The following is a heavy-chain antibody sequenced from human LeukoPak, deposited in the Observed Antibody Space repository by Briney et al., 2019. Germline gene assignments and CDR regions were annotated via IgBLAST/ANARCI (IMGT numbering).Heavy chain of an antibody. CDR2: IRYDASNK. J-gene: IGHJ4*02. CDR3: AKSFGVYSSSSAFDC. V-gene: IGHV3-30*02. Sequence: PGGSLRLSCAASGFSFSGYGMHWVRQAPGKGLEWVAFIRYDASNKYYADSVKGRFTISRDNSKNTLYLQMNSLRAEDTAVYYCAKSFGVYSSSSAFDCWGQGTLVTVSS. CDR1: GFSFSGYG. D-gene: IGHD6-6*01.